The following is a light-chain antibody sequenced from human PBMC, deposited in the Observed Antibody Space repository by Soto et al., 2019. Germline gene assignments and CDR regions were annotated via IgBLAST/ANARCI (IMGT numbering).Light chain of an antibody. Sequence: EIVITQSPATLSLSPGERATLSCRASLSVSSDLAWYQQKPGQAPRLIIYGASIRANGIPDRFSGSGSETDFTLTISRLEPEDFALYYCQQYGSSDPITFGQGTRLEIK. CDR1: LSVSSD. CDR2: GAS. CDR3: QQYGSSDPIT. J-gene: IGKJ5*01. V-gene: IGKV3-20*01.